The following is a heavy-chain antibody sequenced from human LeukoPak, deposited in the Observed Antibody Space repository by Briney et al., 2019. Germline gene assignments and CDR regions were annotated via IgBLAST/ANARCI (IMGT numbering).Heavy chain of an antibody. Sequence: GGSLRLSCAASGFTFSSYAISWVRQAPGKGLEWVSSMSGSGGSTYYADSVKGRFTISRDDSKNTLYLQMNSLRAEDTAVYYCARVRYGELDVWGQGTTVTVSS. CDR2: MSGSGGST. J-gene: IGHJ6*02. D-gene: IGHD4-17*01. V-gene: IGHV3-23*01. CDR3: ARVRYGELDV. CDR1: GFTFSSYA.